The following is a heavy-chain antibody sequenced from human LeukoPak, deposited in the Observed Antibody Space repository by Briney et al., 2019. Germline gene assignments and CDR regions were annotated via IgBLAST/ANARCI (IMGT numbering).Heavy chain of an antibody. V-gene: IGHV3-30*18. CDR1: GFTFSSYG. J-gene: IGHJ4*02. CDR2: ISYDGSNK. D-gene: IGHD5-24*01. CDR3: AKDLGDGYNYPFDY. Sequence: GGSLRLSCAASGFTFSSYGMHWFRQAPAKGLEWVAVISYDGSNKYYADSVKGRFTISRDNSKNTLYLQMNSLRAEDTAVYYCAKDLGDGYNYPFDYWGQGTLVTVSS.